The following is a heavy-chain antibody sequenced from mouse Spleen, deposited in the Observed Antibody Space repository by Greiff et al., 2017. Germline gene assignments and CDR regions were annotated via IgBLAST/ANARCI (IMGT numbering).Heavy chain of an antibody. D-gene: IGHD1-1*01. J-gene: IGHJ3*01. CDR1: GFNLKDYY. V-gene: IGHV14-2*01. CDR3: ARFRDYGSSILFAY. CDR2: IDPEDGET. Sequence: EVMLVESGAELVKPGASVKLSCTASGFNLKDYYMHWVKQRPEQGLEWIGRIDPEDGETKYAPKFQGKATITADTSSNTAYLQLSSLTSEDTAVYYCARFRDYGSSILFAYWGQGTLVTVSA.